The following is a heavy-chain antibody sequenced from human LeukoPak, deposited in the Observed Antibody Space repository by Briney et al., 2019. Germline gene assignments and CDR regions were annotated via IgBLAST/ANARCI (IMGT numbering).Heavy chain of an antibody. V-gene: IGHV3-23*01. CDR3: AKHGPAMGVTLPSVARWVDY. CDR1: GFTFSSYA. Sequence: GGSLRLSSAASGFTFSSYALSWGCHAPGKGLEWVSGISGRGGSTYYADSVKGRFTISRDNSKNTLYLQMNSLRAEDTAVYYCAKHGPAMGVTLPSVARWVDYWGQGTLVTVSS. D-gene: IGHD2-21*02. CDR2: ISGRGGST. J-gene: IGHJ4*02.